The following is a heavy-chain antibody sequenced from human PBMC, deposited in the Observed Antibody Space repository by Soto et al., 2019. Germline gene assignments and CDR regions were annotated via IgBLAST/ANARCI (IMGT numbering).Heavy chain of an antibody. CDR3: ARADALYYASRLF. CDR1: CLTFISFE. Sequence: GGSLRLSCAASCLTFISFEMSWVRQAPWKGLEWISYISSNGVTKFYADSVKDRFSISRENSKNSLHLQLRSLRVEDTAVYYCARADALYYASRLFWGRGT. D-gene: IGHD3-10*01. J-gene: IGHJ2*01. CDR2: ISSNGVTK. V-gene: IGHV3-48*03.